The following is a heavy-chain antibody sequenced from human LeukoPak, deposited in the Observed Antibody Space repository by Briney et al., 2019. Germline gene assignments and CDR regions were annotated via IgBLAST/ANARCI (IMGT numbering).Heavy chain of an antibody. D-gene: IGHD3-22*01. J-gene: IGHJ6*02. CDR1: GGSISSYY. Sequence: SETLSLTCTVSGGSISSYYWSWIRQPPGKGLEWIGYIYYSGSTNYNPSLKSRVTISVDTSKNQFSLKLSSVTAADTAVYYCARVPYYYDSSGPPYAGMDVWGQGTTVTVSS. CDR3: ARVPYYYDSSGPPYAGMDV. CDR2: IYYSGST. V-gene: IGHV4-59*01.